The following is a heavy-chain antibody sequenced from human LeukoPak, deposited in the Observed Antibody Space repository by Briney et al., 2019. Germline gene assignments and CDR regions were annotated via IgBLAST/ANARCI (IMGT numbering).Heavy chain of an antibody. J-gene: IGHJ4*02. CDR1: GFIFNNYA. V-gene: IGHV3-9*01. Sequence: GGSLRLSCAGSGFIFNNYAMHWVRQPPGKGLEWVSGISWNSGTIDYADSVRGRFTISRDDAKNSLYLQMDSLRVEDTAFYYCAKDNRRHYTSGPNPDSLHWGQGALVTVSS. D-gene: IGHD6-19*01. CDR3: AKDNRRHYTSGPNPDSLH. CDR2: ISWNSGTI.